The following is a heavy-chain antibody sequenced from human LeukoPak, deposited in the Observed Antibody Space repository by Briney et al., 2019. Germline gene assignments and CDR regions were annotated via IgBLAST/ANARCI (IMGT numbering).Heavy chain of an antibody. CDR2: INPSGDFR. J-gene: IGHJ5*02. D-gene: IGHD1-26*01. CDR1: GYTFGTHW. CDR3: ARHYSGQWEQLTGWWIDP. V-gene: IGHV1-46*01. Sequence: GASVKVSCKPSGYTFGTHWMHWVRQARGQGLEWMAIINPSGDFRSYAQKFQGRVTVTRDMSTRTVYMELSDLRPEDTALYYCARHYSGQWEQLTGWWIDPWGQGTLVIVSS.